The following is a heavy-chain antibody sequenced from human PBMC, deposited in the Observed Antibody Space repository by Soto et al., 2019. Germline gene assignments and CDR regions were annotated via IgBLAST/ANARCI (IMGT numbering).Heavy chain of an antibody. D-gene: IGHD3-22*01. J-gene: IGHJ4*02. Sequence: SETLSLTCTVSGGSIRDYYWGWIRQSPGKGLEWIGYIYYTGTTKYNPSLKSRVTISVDSSKNQFSLKLDSVTAADTAVYYCARLGGYYQAFDSWGQGTQVTV. CDR2: IYYTGTT. V-gene: IGHV4-59*08. CDR3: ARLGGYYQAFDS. CDR1: GGSIRDYY.